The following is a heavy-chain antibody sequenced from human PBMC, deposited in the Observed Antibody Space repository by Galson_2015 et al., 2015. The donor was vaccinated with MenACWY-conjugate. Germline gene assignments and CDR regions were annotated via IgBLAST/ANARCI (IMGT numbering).Heavy chain of an antibody. J-gene: IGHJ4*02. Sequence: ETLSLTCAVSGGSITTSRYHWAWIRQTPGKGLEWIGTVSYSGKAYYNPSLKRRVSISIDTSKSQFSLRLISMTAADTAVYYCARDRSNDDYWICFPGYYFDHWGQGNLATVSS. V-gene: IGHV4-39*07. CDR3: ARDRSNDDYWICFPGYYFDH. CDR1: GGSITTSRYH. CDR2: VSYSGKA. D-gene: IGHD3-3*01.